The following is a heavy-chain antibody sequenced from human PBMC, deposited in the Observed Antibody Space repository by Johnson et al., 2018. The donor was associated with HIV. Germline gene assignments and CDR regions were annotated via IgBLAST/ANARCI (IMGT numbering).Heavy chain of an antibody. CDR1: GFTFSSYA. CDR3: AKDKGYYDSSGPKGI. J-gene: IGHJ3*02. CDR2: ISSNGGST. D-gene: IGHD3-22*01. Sequence: VQVLESGGGLVKPGGSLRLSCAASGFTFSSYAMHWVRHAPGKGLEYVSAISSNGGSTYYANSVKGRFTISRDNSKNTLYLQMNSLRAEDTAVYYCAKDKGYYDSSGPKGIWGQGTMVTVSS. V-gene: IGHV3-64*01.